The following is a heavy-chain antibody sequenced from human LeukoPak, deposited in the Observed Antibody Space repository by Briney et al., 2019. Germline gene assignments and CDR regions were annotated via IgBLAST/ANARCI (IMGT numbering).Heavy chain of an antibody. Sequence: SAALSLTCTVSGGSITSSYWSWIRQPPGKGLEWIGYIYYSGSTYYSPSLRSRVTMSVDTSKNEFSLKMSSVTPADTAVYYCARGGSSSPLDDWGQGTLVTVSS. CDR2: IYYSGST. CDR3: ARGGSSSPLDD. CDR1: GGSITSSY. V-gene: IGHV4-59*01. D-gene: IGHD6-6*01. J-gene: IGHJ4*02.